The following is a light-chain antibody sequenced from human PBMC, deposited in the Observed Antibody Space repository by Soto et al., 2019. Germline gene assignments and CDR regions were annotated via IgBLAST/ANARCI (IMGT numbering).Light chain of an antibody. CDR3: QQYGSSPLT. V-gene: IGKV3-20*01. J-gene: IGKJ4*01. CDR1: QSVSSN. Sequence: EIVMTQSPATLSLSPGERATLSSMASQSVSSNLAWYQQKPGQAPKVLIYRASSRATGIPDRFSGSGSGTDFTLTISRLEPEDFAVYYCQQYGSSPLTFGGGTKVDI. CDR2: RAS.